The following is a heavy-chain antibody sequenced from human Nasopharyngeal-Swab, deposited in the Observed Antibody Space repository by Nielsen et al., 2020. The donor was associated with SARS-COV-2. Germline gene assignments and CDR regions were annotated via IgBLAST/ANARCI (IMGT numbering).Heavy chain of an antibody. V-gene: IGHV3-33*01. Sequence: GESLKISCQASGFSVTSHGMHWVRQAPGKGLEWVAVIWYDGTNKFYADSVKGRFTISRDNSKNTLYPQMNSLRAEDTAMYYCHLSSGYDGYINYWGQGTLVTVSS. J-gene: IGHJ4*02. CDR2: IWYDGTNK. CDR3: HLSSGYDGYINY. D-gene: IGHD3-22*01. CDR1: GFSVTSHG.